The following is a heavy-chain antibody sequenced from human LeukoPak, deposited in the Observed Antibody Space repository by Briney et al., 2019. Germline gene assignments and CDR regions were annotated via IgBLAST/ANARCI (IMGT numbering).Heavy chain of an antibody. J-gene: IGHJ3*02. CDR3: ARSVGVVPAAYDAFDI. D-gene: IGHD2-2*01. V-gene: IGHV5-51*01. CDR2: IYPGDSDT. Sequence: GESLKISCKGSGYSFTSYWIGWVRQMPGKGVEWMGIIYPGDSDTRYSPSFQGQVTISADKSISTAYLQWSSLKASDTAMYYCARSVGVVPAAYDAFDIWGQGTMVTVSS. CDR1: GYSFTSYW.